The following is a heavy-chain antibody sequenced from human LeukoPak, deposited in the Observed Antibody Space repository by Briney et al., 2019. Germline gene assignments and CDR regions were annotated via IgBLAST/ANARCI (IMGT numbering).Heavy chain of an antibody. CDR2: ISGNSAGT. Sequence: GGSLRLSCTASGFIFSSKAMSWVRQAPGKGLEWVSSISGNSAGTYYTDSVEGRFTISRDNSKTTLYLQMNSLRAEATAIYYCAKVLAPDRHGALDFWSQGTMVTVSS. CDR1: GFIFSSKA. D-gene: IGHD3-16*02. J-gene: IGHJ3*01. CDR3: AKVLAPDRHGALDF. V-gene: IGHV3-23*01.